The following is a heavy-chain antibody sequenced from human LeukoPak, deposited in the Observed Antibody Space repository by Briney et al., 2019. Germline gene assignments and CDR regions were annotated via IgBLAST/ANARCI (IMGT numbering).Heavy chain of an antibody. D-gene: IGHD3-22*01. CDR2: IRSKTAGGTT. J-gene: IGHJ4*02. CDR3: TRGSHSYDSSDFDY. CDR1: GFAFRDYW. V-gene: IGHV3-15*01. Sequence: KPGGSLRLSCAASGFAFRDYWMNWVRQAPGKGLEWVGRIRSKTAGGTTEYSSPVKGRFTISRDDSINTLFLQMNSLGTEDTAVYYCTRGSHSYDSSDFDYWGQGTLVTVSS.